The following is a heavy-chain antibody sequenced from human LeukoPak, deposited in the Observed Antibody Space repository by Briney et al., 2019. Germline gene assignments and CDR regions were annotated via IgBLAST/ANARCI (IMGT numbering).Heavy chain of an antibody. D-gene: IGHD2-2*03. CDR1: GGSFSGYY. Sequence: ETLSLTCAVYGGSFSGYYWSWIRQPPGKGLEWVANINQDGSEKYYVDSVKGRFTISRDNAKNSLYLQVNSLRAEDTAVYYCARVSGYCSSTSCPIQYYYGMDVWGQGTTVTVSS. V-gene: IGHV3-7*01. CDR2: INQDGSEK. J-gene: IGHJ6*02. CDR3: ARVSGYCSSTSCPIQYYYGMDV.